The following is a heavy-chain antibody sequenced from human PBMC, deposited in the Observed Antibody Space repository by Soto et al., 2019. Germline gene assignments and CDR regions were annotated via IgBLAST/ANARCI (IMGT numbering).Heavy chain of an antibody. V-gene: IGHV4-4*07. CDR3: ARDLPIYYDSSRIGTVLAYYFDY. J-gene: IGHJ4*02. CDR1: GGSISSYY. D-gene: IGHD3-22*01. Sequence: QVQLQESGPGLVKPSETLSLTCTVSGGSISSYYWSWIRQPAGKGLEWIGRIYTSGSTNYNPSLKSRVTMSVETSKNQFSLKLSSVTAADTAVYYCARDLPIYYDSSRIGTVLAYYFDYWGQGTLVTVSS. CDR2: IYTSGST.